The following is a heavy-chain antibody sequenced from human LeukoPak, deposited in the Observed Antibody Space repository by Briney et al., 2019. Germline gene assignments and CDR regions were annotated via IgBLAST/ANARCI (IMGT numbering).Heavy chain of an antibody. J-gene: IGHJ4*02. D-gene: IGHD6-13*01. CDR2: ITSSSNYI. CDR1: GFTLSGYS. V-gene: IGHV3-21*04. Sequence: GGSLRLSCAASGFTLSGYSMTWVRQAPGKGLECVSFITSSSNYIYYADSVKGRFTISRDTAKNSLHLQMSSLRTEDTAMYYCARDPAGASSSWYYFDNWGQGTLVTVSS. CDR3: ARDPAGASSSWYYFDN.